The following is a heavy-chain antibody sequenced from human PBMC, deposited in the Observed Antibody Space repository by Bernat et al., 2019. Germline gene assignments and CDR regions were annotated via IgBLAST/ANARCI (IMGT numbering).Heavy chain of an antibody. CDR1: GFTFSTYD. D-gene: IGHD3-3*01. Sequence: EVQLVESGGGLVQPGGSLRLSCAASGFTFSTYDMDWVRQAPGKGLEWVSYISSSGKSIHYADSVKGRFTISRDNAKNSLHLQMNSLRDEDTAVYYCVRDASGIEDFDYWGRGTLVTVSS. J-gene: IGHJ4*02. CDR2: ISSSGKSI. CDR3: VRDASGIEDFDY. V-gene: IGHV3-48*03.